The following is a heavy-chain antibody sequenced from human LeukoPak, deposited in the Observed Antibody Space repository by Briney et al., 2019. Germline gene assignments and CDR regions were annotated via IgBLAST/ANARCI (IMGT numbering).Heavy chain of an antibody. D-gene: IGHD6-13*01. CDR3: ARDAGYSSSWYLTNWFDP. CDR2: IYYSGST. V-gene: IGHV4-59*12. J-gene: IGHJ5*02. CDR1: GGSISSYY. Sequence: SETLSLTCTVSGGSISSYYWSWIRQPPGKGLEWIGYIYYSGSTNYNPSLKSRVAISVDTSKNQFSLKLSSVTAADTAVYYCARDAGYSSSWYLTNWFDPWGQGTLVTVSS.